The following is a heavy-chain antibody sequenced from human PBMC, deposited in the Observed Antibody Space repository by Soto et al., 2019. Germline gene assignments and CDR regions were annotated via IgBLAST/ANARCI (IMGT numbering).Heavy chain of an antibody. Sequence: SETLSLTCTVSGGSISSGGYYWSWIRQHPGKGLEWIGYIYYSGSTYYNPSLKSRVTISVDTSKNQFSLKLSSVTAADTAVYYCARTAGYGDYYYGMDVWGQGTTVTVSS. CDR3: ARTAGYGDYYYGMDV. CDR1: GGSISSGGYY. J-gene: IGHJ6*02. CDR2: IYYSGST. V-gene: IGHV4-31*03. D-gene: IGHD4-17*01.